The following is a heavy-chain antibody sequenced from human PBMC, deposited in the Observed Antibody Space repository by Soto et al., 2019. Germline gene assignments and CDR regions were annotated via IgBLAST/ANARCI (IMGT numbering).Heavy chain of an antibody. CDR1: GYTFTSYG. CDR3: ARERYSSSWRSGAFDI. V-gene: IGHV1-18*01. J-gene: IGHJ3*02. D-gene: IGHD6-13*01. Sequence: ASVKVSCKASGYTFTSYGISWVRQAPGQGLEWMGWISAYNGNTNYAQKLQGRVTMTTDTSTSTAYMELRSLRSDDTAVYYCARERYSSSWRSGAFDIWGQGTMVTVSS. CDR2: ISAYNGNT.